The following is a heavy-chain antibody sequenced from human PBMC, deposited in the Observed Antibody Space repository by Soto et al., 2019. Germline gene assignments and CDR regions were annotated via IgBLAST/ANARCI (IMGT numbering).Heavy chain of an antibody. Sequence: EVQLLESGGGLVQPGGSLRLSCAASGFTFSSYAMSWVRQAPGKGLEWVSAISGSGGSTYYADSVKGRFTISRDNSKNTLYLQMNSLRAEDTAVYYCAKGAPSITMVRGVINDIWGQGTMVTVSS. CDR2: ISGSGGST. J-gene: IGHJ3*02. CDR3: AKGAPSITMVRGVINDI. D-gene: IGHD3-10*01. CDR1: GFTFSSYA. V-gene: IGHV3-23*01.